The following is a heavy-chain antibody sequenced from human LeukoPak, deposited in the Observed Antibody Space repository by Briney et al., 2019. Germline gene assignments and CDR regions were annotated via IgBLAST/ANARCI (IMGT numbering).Heavy chain of an antibody. D-gene: IGHD3-10*01. V-gene: IGHV4-34*01. CDR3: ASASNYGSGNYYYYMDV. CDR2: INHSGST. Sequence: PSETLSLTCAVYGGSFSGYYWSWIRQPPGKGLEWIGEINHSGSTNYNPSLKSRATISVDTSKNQFSLKLSSVTAADTAVYYCASASNYGSGNYYYYMDVWGKGTTVTVSS. J-gene: IGHJ6*03. CDR1: GGSFSGYY.